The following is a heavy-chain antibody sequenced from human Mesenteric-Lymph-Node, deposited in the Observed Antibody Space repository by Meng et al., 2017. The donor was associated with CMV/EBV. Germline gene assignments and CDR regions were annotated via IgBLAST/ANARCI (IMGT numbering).Heavy chain of an antibody. CDR2: IIPILGIA. V-gene: IGHV1-69*10. CDR1: GGTFSSYA. J-gene: IGHJ6*02. Sequence: SVKVSCKASGGTFSSYAISWVRQAPGQGLEWMGGIIPILGIANYPQKFQGRVTITADKSTSTAYMELSSLRSEDTAVYYCARVFGGYYYYGMDVWGQGTTVTVSS. CDR3: ARVFGGYYYYGMDV. D-gene: IGHD3-16*01.